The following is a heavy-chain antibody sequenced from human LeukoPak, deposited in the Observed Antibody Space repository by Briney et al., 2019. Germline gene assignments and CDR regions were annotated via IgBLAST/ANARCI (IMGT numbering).Heavy chain of an antibody. D-gene: IGHD2-2*01. V-gene: IGHV3-33*01. CDR1: GFTFSSYG. CDR3: ARDVPLRSSTSCYPDY. CDR2: IWYDGSNK. J-gene: IGHJ4*02. Sequence: PGRSLRLSCAASGFTFSSYGMHWVRQAPGQGLEWVAVIWYDGSNKYYADSVKGRFTISRDNSKNTLYLQMNSLRAEDTAVYYCARDVPLRSSTSCYPDYWGQGTLVTVSS.